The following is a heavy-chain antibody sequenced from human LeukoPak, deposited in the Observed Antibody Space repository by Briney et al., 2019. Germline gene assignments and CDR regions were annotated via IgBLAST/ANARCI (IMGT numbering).Heavy chain of an antibody. V-gene: IGHV4-4*09. CDR2: IYTSGST. J-gene: IGHJ5*02. CDR3: ARTLRGGSSSSWFDP. CDR1: GGSISSYY. Sequence: SETLSLTCTVSGGSISSYYWSWIRQPPGKGLDWIGYIYTSGSTNYNPSLKGRVTISVDTSKNPSSLKLSSVTAADTAVYYCARTLRGGSSSSWFDPWGQGTLVTVSS. D-gene: IGHD6-6*01.